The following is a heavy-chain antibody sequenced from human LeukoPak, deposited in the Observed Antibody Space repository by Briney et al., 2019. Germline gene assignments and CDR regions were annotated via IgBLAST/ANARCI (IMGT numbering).Heavy chain of an antibody. J-gene: IGHJ4*02. CDR2: ISSSSSYI. V-gene: IGHV3-21*01. CDR3: ARAPSSSGWPDY. D-gene: IGHD6-19*01. CDR1: GFTFSSYS. Sequence: GGSLRLSCAASGFTFSSYSMNWVRQAPGKGLEWVSSISSSSSYIYYADSVKGRFTISRDNAKNSLYLQMNSLRAEDTAVYYCARAPSSSGWPDYWGQGTPVTVSS.